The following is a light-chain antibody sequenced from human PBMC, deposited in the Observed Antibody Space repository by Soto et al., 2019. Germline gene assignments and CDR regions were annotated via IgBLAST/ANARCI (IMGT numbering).Light chain of an antibody. CDR1: QSGTTW. CDR2: KAS. CDR3: KEYSTYPIT. V-gene: IGKV1-5*03. J-gene: IGKJ5*01. Sequence: DIQTTQSPYTPSASVGERVTITGPASQSGTTWLAWYQQKPGKAPKLLIYKASNLESGLPSRFTGSGSGTEFTLTISSLQSDDFATYYCKEYSTYPITFGQGTRLEI.